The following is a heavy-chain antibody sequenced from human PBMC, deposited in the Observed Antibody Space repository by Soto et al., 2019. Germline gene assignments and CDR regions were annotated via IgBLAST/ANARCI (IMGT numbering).Heavy chain of an antibody. CDR2: ISYDGSNK. Sequence: SLTPSCAPSCFPFAIYAMNWVSQSPGKGLEWVAVISYDGSNKYYADSVKGRFTISRDNSKNTLYLQMNSLRAEDTAVYYCAAMEWLRPPDYYYGMDVWGQGT. CDR1: CFPFAIYA. D-gene: IGHD5-12*01. J-gene: IGHJ6*02. CDR3: AAMEWLRPPDYYYGMDV. V-gene: IGHV3-30-3*01.